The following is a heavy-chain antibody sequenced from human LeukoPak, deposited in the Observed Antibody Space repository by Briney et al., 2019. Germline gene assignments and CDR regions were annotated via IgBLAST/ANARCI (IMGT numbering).Heavy chain of an antibody. Sequence: GASVKVSCKASGYTFTNYAIHWVRQAPGQRLEWMGWINTGNGNTKYSQEFQGRVAITRDTSASTAYMELSSLRSEDTAVYYCARRSGRYYDYWGQGTLVTVSS. CDR3: ARRSGRYYDY. V-gene: IGHV1-3*04. CDR2: INTGNGNT. J-gene: IGHJ4*02. CDR1: GYTFTNYA. D-gene: IGHD1-26*01.